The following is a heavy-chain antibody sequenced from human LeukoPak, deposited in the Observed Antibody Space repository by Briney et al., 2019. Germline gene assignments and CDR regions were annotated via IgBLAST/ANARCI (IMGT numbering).Heavy chain of an antibody. CDR3: ARGPPSASEYCSSTSCSLSFDY. V-gene: IGHV4-59*01. CDR1: GGSISSYY. D-gene: IGHD2-2*01. J-gene: IGHJ4*02. CDR2: IYYSGST. Sequence: SETLSLTCTVSGGSISSYYWNWIRQPPGKGLEWIGYIYYSGSTNYNPSPKSRVTVSVDTSKTQFSLKLSSVTAADTAVYYCARGPPSASEYCSSTSCSLSFDYWGQGTLVTVSS.